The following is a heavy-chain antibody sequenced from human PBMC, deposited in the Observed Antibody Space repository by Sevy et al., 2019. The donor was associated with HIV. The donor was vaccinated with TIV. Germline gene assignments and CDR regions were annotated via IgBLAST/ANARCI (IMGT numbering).Heavy chain of an antibody. Sequence: GGSLRLSCTASGFTLGDYCMSWVRQAPGKGLEWVALLKIEVYGGTVDHAASVRVRFVISRDDSKTMADLQMNDLKTEDTGVYYCTRWKAAQSILDYWGQGALVTVSS. CDR2: LKIEVYGGTV. D-gene: IGHD2-21*01. J-gene: IGHJ4*02. CDR3: TRWKAAQSILDY. CDR1: GFTLGDYC. V-gene: IGHV3-49*04.